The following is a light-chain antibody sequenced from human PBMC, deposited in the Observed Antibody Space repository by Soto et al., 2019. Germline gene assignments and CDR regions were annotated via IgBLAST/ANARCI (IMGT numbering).Light chain of an antibody. CDR3: QQYYSYPT. CDR2: IAS. CDR1: QSISNY. Sequence: DIHMTQSPSSLSASVGDRVTITCRASQSISNYLNWYQQKPGKAPNLLIYIASNLHSGVPSRFSGSGSGTDFTLTISCLQSEDFATYYCQQYYSYPTFGQGTKVDIK. J-gene: IGKJ1*01. V-gene: IGKV1-39*01.